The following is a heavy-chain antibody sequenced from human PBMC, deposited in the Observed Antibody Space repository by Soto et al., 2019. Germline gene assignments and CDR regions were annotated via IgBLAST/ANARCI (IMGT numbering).Heavy chain of an antibody. D-gene: IGHD5-12*01. J-gene: IGHJ4*02. CDR3: ARDLVATTGSFDY. CDR1: GGSISRVGYY. Sequence: QVQLQESGPGLVKPSQTLSLTGTVSGGSISRVGYYWGWSREHPGKGLGWIGSIYYSGSTYYNPSLKSRVTITVDTSKNQFSLKLSSVTAADTAVYYCARDLVATTGSFDYWGQGTLVTVSS. V-gene: IGHV4-31*03. CDR2: IYYSGST.